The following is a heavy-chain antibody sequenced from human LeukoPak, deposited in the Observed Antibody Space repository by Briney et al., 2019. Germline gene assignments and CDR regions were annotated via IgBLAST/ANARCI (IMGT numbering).Heavy chain of an antibody. CDR2: ISSTGSSI. V-gene: IGHV3-48*04. CDR3: AKDLSTSSLYYYYMDV. Sequence: GGSLRLSRAASGFTFSSYSMNWVRQAPGKGLEWVSYISSTGSSIYYTDSVKGRFTISRDNAKNSLYLQMNSLRAEDTAVYYCAKDLSTSSLYYYYMDVWGKGTTVTVSS. J-gene: IGHJ6*03. D-gene: IGHD2-2*01. CDR1: GFTFSSYS.